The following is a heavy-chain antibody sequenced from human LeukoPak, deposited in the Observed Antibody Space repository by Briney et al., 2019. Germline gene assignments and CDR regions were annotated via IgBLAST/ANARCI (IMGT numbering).Heavy chain of an antibody. Sequence: PGRSLRLSCAASGFTFADYAMHWVRQAPGKGLEWVSGISWNSGSIGYADSVKGRFIISRDNAKNSLYLQMNSLRAEDTALYYCAKAPEYSSSSPEEYYFDYWGQGTLVTVSS. J-gene: IGHJ4*02. CDR2: ISWNSGSI. V-gene: IGHV3-9*01. D-gene: IGHD6-6*01. CDR3: AKAPEYSSSSPEEYYFDY. CDR1: GFTFADYA.